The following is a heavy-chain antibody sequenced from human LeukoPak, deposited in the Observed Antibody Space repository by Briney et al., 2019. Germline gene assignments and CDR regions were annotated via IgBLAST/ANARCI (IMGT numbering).Heavy chain of an antibody. Sequence: SGGSLRLSCAASGFTFSSYAMSWVRQAPGKGLEWVSTINGGGVNTHYADSVGGRFTISRDNSKNTLFLQMNSLRDEDTAVYYCARVYYYDSSGYLPLVDYWGQGTLVTVSS. J-gene: IGHJ4*02. V-gene: IGHV3-23*01. D-gene: IGHD3-22*01. CDR3: ARVYYYDSSGYLPLVDY. CDR1: GFTFSSYA. CDR2: INGGGVNT.